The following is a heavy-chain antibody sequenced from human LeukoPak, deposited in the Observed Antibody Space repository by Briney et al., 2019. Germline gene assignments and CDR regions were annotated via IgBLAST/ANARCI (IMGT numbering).Heavy chain of an antibody. CDR1: GFTFSDYY. D-gene: IGHD6-13*01. CDR3: ERGRNGSSLYLGFNY. Sequence: GGSLRRSCAASGFTFSDYYMSWMRQAPGKGVEWVSYIGSSSSTIYYTDSVKGRFTISGDNAKNSLYLQMNSLRDEDTAVYYGERGRNGSSLYLGFNYWGQGTLVTVSS. J-gene: IGHJ4*02. CDR2: IGSSSSTI. V-gene: IGHV3-11*04.